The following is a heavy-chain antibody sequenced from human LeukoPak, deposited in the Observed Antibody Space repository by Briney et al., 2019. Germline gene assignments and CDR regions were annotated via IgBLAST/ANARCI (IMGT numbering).Heavy chain of an antibody. J-gene: IGHJ5*02. D-gene: IGHD3-10*01. Sequence: GGSLRLSCAASGSTFSSYAMSWVRQAPGKGLEWVSAISGSGGSTYYADSVKGRFTISRDNSKNTLYLQMNSLRAEDTAVYYCAKDFFLLGELSEYNWFDPWGQGTLVTVSS. CDR1: GSTFSSYA. CDR2: ISGSGGST. V-gene: IGHV3-23*01. CDR3: AKDFFLLGELSEYNWFDP.